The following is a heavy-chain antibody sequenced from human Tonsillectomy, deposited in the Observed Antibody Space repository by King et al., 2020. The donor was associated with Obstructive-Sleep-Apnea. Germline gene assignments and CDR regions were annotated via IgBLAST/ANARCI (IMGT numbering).Heavy chain of an antibody. J-gene: IGHJ3*02. Sequence: QLQESGPGLVKPSETLSLTCTVSGGSISSSSYSWGWIRQPPGKGLGWIGTIYYSGSTYYNPSLKSRVTISVDTSKNQFSLKLNSVTAADTALYYCGRAITVAPVGHSFDTWGQGTMVTVSS. V-gene: IGHV4-39*07. CDR2: IYYSGST. CDR3: GRAITVAPVGHSFDT. CDR1: GGSISSSSYS. D-gene: IGHD6-19*01.